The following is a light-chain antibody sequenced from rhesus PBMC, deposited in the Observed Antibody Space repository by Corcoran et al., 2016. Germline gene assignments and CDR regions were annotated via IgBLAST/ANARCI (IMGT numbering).Light chain of an antibody. J-gene: IGKJ3*01. V-gene: IGKV1-22*01. CDR1: QGISSW. CDR3: QQYNSRPFT. CDR2: KAA. Sequence: DIQMTQSPSSLSASVGDTVAITCRASQGISSWLAWYQQKPGKAPNLLIYKAASWQSGVPSRFSGSGSGTDVTLTISSLQSEDFATYYCQQYNSRPFTFGPGTKLDIK.